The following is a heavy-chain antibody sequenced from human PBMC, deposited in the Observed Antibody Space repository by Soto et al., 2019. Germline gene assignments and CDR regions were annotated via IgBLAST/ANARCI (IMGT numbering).Heavy chain of an antibody. Sequence: QVQLVQSGAEVKKPGASVKVSCKASGYTFTSYGISWVRQAPGQGLEWMGWISAYNGNTNYAQKLQGRVTMTTDTSTSXLYTEXXSLRPDDTAVSYCARVPSYYDSSGYPQPYYYGMDVWGQGTTVTVSS. CDR1: GYTFTSYG. J-gene: IGHJ6*02. CDR2: ISAYNGNT. CDR3: ARVPSYYDSSGYPQPYYYGMDV. V-gene: IGHV1-18*01. D-gene: IGHD3-22*01.